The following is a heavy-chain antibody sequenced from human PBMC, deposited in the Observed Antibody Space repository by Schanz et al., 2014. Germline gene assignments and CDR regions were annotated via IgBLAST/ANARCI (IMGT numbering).Heavy chain of an antibody. CDR3: AKGRFGELSAFDI. J-gene: IGHJ3*02. CDR1: GFTFSTSA. V-gene: IGHV3-23*04. Sequence: MQLVESGGGLVQPGGSLRLSCAASGFTFSTSAMSWVRQVPGKGLEWVSAISGSGGSTYYADSVKGRFTISRDNAKNSLYLEMNSLRAEDTAVYYCAKGRFGELSAFDIWGQGTMVTVSS. D-gene: IGHD3-10*01. CDR2: ISGSGGST.